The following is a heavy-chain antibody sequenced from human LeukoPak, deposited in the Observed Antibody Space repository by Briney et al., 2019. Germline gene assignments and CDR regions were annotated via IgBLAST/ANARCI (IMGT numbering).Heavy chain of an antibody. D-gene: IGHD3-9*01. J-gene: IGHJ4*02. CDR1: GGSFSSGGYY. V-gene: IGHV4-31*03. CDR2: IYYSGST. CDR3: ARLEGLTGYYDSPFEY. Sequence: PSQTLSLTCTVSGGSFSSGGYYWSWIRQHPGKGLEWIGYIYYSGSTYYNPSLKSRVTISIDTSKNQFSLKLSSVTAADTAVYYCARLEGLTGYYDSPFEYWGQGTLVTVSS.